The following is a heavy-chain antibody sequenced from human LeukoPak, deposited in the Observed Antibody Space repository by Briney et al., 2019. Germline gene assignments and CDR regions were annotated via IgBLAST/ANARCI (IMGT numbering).Heavy chain of an antibody. CDR1: GFTFSHYS. Sequence: GGSLRLSCAASGFTFSHYSMHWVRQAPGKGLEYVSAINSNGDDTYYVNSVKGRFTISRDNSKNTLYLQMGSLRTEDMAVYYCARDPGRSPDYWGQGTLVTVSS. J-gene: IGHJ4*02. CDR2: INSNGDDT. V-gene: IGHV3-64*01. CDR3: ARDPGRSPDY. D-gene: IGHD1-26*01.